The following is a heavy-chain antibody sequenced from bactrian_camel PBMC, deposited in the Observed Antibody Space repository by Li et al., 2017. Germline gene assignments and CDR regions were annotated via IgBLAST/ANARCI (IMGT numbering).Heavy chain of an antibody. V-gene: IGHV3S40*01. D-gene: IGHD5*01. J-gene: IGHJ4*01. CDR3: VKDNIDSDLVAGWGWFGPAL. Sequence: DVQLVESGGGLVHPGGSLRLSCVASRSSFSYYYMSWVRQAPGKGLEWVSIITSGGGTTYYARLLKGRFTISRDNAKNTLYLHLNSLKPEDTAMYYCVKDNIDSDLVAGWGWFGPALLGSGDPGHRL. CDR2: ITSGGGTT. CDR1: RSSFSYYY.